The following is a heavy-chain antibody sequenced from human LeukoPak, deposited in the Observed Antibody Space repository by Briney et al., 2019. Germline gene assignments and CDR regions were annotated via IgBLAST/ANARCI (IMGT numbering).Heavy chain of an antibody. Sequence: GTSVKVSCKASGFTFASSAMQWVRQARGQRLEWIGWIVVGSGNTNYAQKFQERVTITRDMSTSTAYMGLSSLRSEDTAVYYCAVSIAAAGTPRPMDVWGQGTTVTVSS. J-gene: IGHJ6*02. V-gene: IGHV1-58*02. D-gene: IGHD6-13*01. CDR3: AVSIAAAGTPRPMDV. CDR2: IVVGSGNT. CDR1: GFTFASSA.